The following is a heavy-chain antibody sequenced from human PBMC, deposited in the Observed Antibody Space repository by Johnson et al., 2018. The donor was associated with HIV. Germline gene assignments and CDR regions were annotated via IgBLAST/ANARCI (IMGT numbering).Heavy chain of an antibody. Sequence: QMQLVESGGGVVQPGRSLRLSCTASGFTFSSYGMHWVRQAPGKGLEWVAVIWYDGSNKYYADSVKGRFTISRDNSKNTLYLQMNSLRAGDTAVYYCARAYTSGWSRDAFDFWGQGTMVTVSS. CDR3: ARAYTSGWSRDAFDF. J-gene: IGHJ3*01. D-gene: IGHD6-19*01. CDR2: IWYDGSNK. CDR1: GFTFSSYG. V-gene: IGHV3-33*01.